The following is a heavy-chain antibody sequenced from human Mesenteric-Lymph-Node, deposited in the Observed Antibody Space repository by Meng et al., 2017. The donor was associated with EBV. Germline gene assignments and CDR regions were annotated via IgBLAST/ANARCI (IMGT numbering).Heavy chain of an antibody. D-gene: IGHD1/OR15-1a*01. CDR1: GFSIGTDG. CDR2: ISSSSSNK. J-gene: IGHJ4*02. Sequence: EVQLVASGGXLVKPGGXLRLSCTASGFSIGTDGMNWVRQAPGKGLEWVSSISSSSSNKYYTDSVKGRFTISRDNAKNSLYLQMNSLRAEDTAIYYCASDKQVPFAYWGQGTLVTVSS. CDR3: ASDKQVPFAY. V-gene: IGHV3-21*06.